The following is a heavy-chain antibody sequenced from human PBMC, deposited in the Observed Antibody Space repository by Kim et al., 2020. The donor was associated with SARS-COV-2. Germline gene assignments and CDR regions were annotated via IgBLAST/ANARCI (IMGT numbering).Heavy chain of an antibody. CDR1: GYSFTSYW. J-gene: IGHJ4*02. Sequence: GESLKISCKGSGYSFTSYWIGWVRQMPGKGLEWMGIIYPGDSDTRYSPSFQGQVTISADKSISTAYLQWSSLKASDTAMYYCARREYYYDSSGYNPHFDYWGQGTLVTFSS. CDR3: ARREYYYDSSGYNPHFDY. V-gene: IGHV5-51*01. D-gene: IGHD3-22*01. CDR2: IYPGDSDT.